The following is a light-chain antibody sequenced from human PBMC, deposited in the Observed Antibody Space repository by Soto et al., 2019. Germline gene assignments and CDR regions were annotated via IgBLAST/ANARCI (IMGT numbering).Light chain of an antibody. CDR1: KAISSH. CDR2: AAS. J-gene: IGKJ1*01. Sequence: CPTTPSACHGDRVPITFRASKAISSHLNWDQQQPGRVPKDLIYAASNLESGVPSRFSGSGSGTDITITLSSLQPEGFANYFCQPSYSTWTYGQGTKVDI. V-gene: IGKV1-39*01. CDR3: QPSYSTWT.